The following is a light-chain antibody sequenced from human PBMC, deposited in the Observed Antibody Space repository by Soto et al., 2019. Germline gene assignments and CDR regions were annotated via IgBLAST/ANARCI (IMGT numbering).Light chain of an antibody. Sequence: EIVLTQSPDTLSVSPGESATLSCRASQTVSGGHLAWYQQKRGQPPRLLIYGASTRATGIPDRFSGSGSGTDFTLTISRVEPEDFAVSYCQHFDTSPMYTFGQGTKLEI. CDR1: QTVSGGH. CDR2: GAS. V-gene: IGKV3-20*01. J-gene: IGKJ2*01. CDR3: QHFDTSPMYT.